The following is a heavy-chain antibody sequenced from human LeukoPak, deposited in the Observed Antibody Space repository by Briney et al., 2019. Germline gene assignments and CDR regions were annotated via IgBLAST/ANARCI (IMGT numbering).Heavy chain of an antibody. D-gene: IGHD6-13*01. Sequence: PGGSLRLSRAASGFTFGSYNMNWVRQAPGKGLEWVAVISYDGNNKYYVDSVKGRFTISRDNSKNTLYLQMNSLRAEDTAVYYCAKRGLQYSSSWYAFDIWGQGTMVTVSS. CDR3: AKRGLQYSSSWYAFDI. J-gene: IGHJ3*02. CDR1: GFTFGSYN. CDR2: ISYDGNNK. V-gene: IGHV3-30*18.